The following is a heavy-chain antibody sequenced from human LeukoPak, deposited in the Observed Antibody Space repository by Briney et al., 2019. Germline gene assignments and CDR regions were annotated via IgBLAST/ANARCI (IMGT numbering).Heavy chain of an antibody. CDR3: ARRLRGGWFDP. V-gene: IGHV1-2*02. CDR1: GYTFTGYY. J-gene: IGHJ5*02. Sequence: ASVKVSCKASGYTFTGYYMHWVRQPPGQGLEGMGWINPNSGSTNYAQKLQRRVTMTSATTITTAYLELSRLSSDATAVYYGARRLRGGWFDPWGQGTLVTVSS. CDR2: INPNSGST. D-gene: IGHD4-17*01.